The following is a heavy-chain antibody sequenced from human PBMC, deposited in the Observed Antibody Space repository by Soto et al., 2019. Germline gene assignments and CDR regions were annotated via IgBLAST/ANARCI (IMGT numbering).Heavy chain of an antibody. J-gene: IGHJ6*01. CDR2: IRSKAYGGTT. CDR1: GITFGAYA. V-gene: IGHV3-49*03. Sequence: ALRLSCAAPGITFGAYAMSWFRHAPGKGLEWVGFIRSKAYGGTTEYAASVKGRFTISRDDSKSIAYLQMNSLKTEDTAVYYCTRDHIVLVVAAIHYYYAGMDVWGQGITVAVSS. CDR3: TRDHIVLVVAAIHYYYAGMDV. D-gene: IGHD2-15*01.